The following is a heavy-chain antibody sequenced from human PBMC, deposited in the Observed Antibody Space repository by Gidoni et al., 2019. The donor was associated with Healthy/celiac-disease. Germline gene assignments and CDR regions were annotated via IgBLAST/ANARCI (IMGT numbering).Heavy chain of an antibody. J-gene: IGHJ3*02. Sequence: EVQLAESGGGLVQPGGSLRLSCAASGFPFSSYAMHWVRQAPGKGLEYVSAISSNGGSTYYANSVKGRFTISRDNSKNTLYLQMGSLRAEDMAVYYCARDVPFDIWGQGTMVTVSS. CDR3: ARDVPFDI. V-gene: IGHV3-64*01. CDR2: ISSNGGST. CDR1: GFPFSSYA. D-gene: IGHD3-10*02.